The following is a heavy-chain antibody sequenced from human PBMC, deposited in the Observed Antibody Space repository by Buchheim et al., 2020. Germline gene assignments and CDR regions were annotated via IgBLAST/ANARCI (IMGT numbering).Heavy chain of an antibody. D-gene: IGHD3-3*01. V-gene: IGHV3-23*01. J-gene: IGHJ4*02. CDR1: GFTFSSYA. CDR3: AKDANYDFWSGYYGLFDY. CDR2: ISGSGGST. Sequence: EVQLLESGGGLVQPGGSLRLSCAASGFTFSSYAMSWVRQAPGKGLEWVSAISGSGGSTYYADSVKGRFTIPRDHSKNKLYLQMNSLRAEDTAVYYCAKDANYDFWSGYYGLFDYWGQGTL.